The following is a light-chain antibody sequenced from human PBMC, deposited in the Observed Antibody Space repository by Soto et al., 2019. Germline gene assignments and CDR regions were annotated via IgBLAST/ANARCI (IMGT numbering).Light chain of an antibody. V-gene: IGKV3-11*01. J-gene: IGKJ4*01. CDR2: DAA. CDR3: QHRYNWPLT. CDR1: QNINTY. Sequence: EIVLTQSPATLSVSPGEKATLSCRASQNINTYLGWYQQKPGQATRLLIYDAANRATGVPARFSGSGSGTDFTLTITNVEPEDFAVYYCQHRYNWPLTFGAGNKVEI.